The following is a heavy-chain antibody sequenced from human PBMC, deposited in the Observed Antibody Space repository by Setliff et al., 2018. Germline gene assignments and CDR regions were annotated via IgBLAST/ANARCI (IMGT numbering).Heavy chain of an antibody. V-gene: IGHV1-2*06. CDR1: GYTFGSYA. CDR2: INPNNGGT. Sequence: ASVKVSCKAPGYTFGSYAMNWVRQAPGQGLECMGRINPNNGGTNYAQEFQGRVTLTRDTSITTVYMELSTLTSDDTAVYYCVREGLSFGPGCCPNWLDPWGQGTLVTVSS. J-gene: IGHJ5*02. CDR3: VREGLSFGPGCCPNWLDP. D-gene: IGHD3-3*01.